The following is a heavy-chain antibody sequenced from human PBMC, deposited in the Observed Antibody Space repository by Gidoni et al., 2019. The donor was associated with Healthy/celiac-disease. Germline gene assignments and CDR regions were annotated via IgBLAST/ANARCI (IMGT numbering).Heavy chain of an antibody. J-gene: IGHJ3*02. D-gene: IGHD3-22*01. Sequence: EVQLVESVGGLVQPGGSLRLSCAASGFTFSSYEMNWVRQAPGKGLEWVSYISSSGSTIYYADSVKGRFTISRDNAKNSLYLQMNSLRAEDTAVYYCASFDSSGFDAFDIWGQGTMVTVSS. V-gene: IGHV3-48*03. CDR3: ASFDSSGFDAFDI. CDR2: ISSSGSTI. CDR1: GFTFSSYE.